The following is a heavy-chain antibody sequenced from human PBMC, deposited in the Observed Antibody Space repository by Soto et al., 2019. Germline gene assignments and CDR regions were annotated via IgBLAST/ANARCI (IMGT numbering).Heavy chain of an antibody. CDR2: IYYSGST. D-gene: IGHD4-17*01. Sequence: SETLSLTCPVCGGSISSYYWSWIRQPPGKGLEWIGYIYYSGSTNYNPSLKSRVTISVDTSKNQFSLKLSSVTAADTAVYYCGRYFYGDYSYDAFDIWGQGTMVTVSS. CDR3: GRYFYGDYSYDAFDI. J-gene: IGHJ3*02. CDR1: GGSISSYY. V-gene: IGHV4-59*08.